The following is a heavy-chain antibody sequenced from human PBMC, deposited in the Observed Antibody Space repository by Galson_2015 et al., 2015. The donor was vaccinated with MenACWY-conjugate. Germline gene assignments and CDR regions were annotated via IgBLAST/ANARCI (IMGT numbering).Heavy chain of an antibody. Sequence: SLRLSCAASGFTLSSYWMHWVRQAPGKGLVWVSRVNSDGSGTGYADSVKGRFTISRDNAKNMLFLQMNSLKVEDTAVYYCARSYVPGSDRKNYYMDVWGRGTTVTVS. CDR1: GFTLSSYW. J-gene: IGHJ6*03. V-gene: IGHV3-74*01. CDR2: VNSDGSGT. D-gene: IGHD3-16*01. CDR3: ARSYVPGSDRKNYYMDV.